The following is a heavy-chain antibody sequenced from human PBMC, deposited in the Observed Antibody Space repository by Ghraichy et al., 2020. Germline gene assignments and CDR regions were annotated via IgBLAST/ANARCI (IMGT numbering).Heavy chain of an antibody. J-gene: IGHJ5*02. Sequence: SQTLSLTCTVSGGSISSSSYYWGWIRQPPGKGLEWIGSIYYSGSTYYNPSLKSRVTISVDTSKNQFSLKLSSVTAADTAVYYCARHSKPGIAVVGYNWFDPWGQGTLVTVSS. CDR1: GGSISSSSYY. CDR2: IYYSGST. D-gene: IGHD6-19*01. CDR3: ARHSKPGIAVVGYNWFDP. V-gene: IGHV4-39*01.